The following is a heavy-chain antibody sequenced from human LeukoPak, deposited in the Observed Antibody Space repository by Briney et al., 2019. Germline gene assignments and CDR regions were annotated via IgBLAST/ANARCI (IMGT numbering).Heavy chain of an antibody. CDR3: ARHRGSGYPYFDY. V-gene: IGHV4-59*01. CDR1: GGSINNYY. D-gene: IGHD3-22*01. J-gene: IGHJ4*02. CDR2: IYYTGST. Sequence: SETLSLTCTVSGGSINNYYWSWIRQPPGKGLEWIGYIYYTGSTNYNPSPKSRVTISVDTSKSHFSLKMSTLTAADTAVYYCARHRGSGYPYFDYWGQGTLVTVSS.